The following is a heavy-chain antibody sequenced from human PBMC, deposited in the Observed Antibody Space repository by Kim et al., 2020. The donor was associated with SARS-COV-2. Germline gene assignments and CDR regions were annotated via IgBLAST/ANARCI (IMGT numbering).Heavy chain of an antibody. CDR3: ARERGRYSSSWYVN. V-gene: IGHV4-34*01. CDR1: GGSFSGYY. Sequence: SETLSLTCAVYGGSFSGYYWSWIRQPPGKGLEWIGEINHSGSTNYNPSLKSRVTISVDTSKNQFSLKLSSVTAADTAVYYCARERGRYSSSWYVNWGQGT. CDR2: INHSGST. D-gene: IGHD6-13*01. J-gene: IGHJ4*02.